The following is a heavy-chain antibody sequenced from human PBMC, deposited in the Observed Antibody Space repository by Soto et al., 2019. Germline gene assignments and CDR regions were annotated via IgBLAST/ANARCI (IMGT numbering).Heavy chain of an antibody. CDR1: GYTFTSYG. CDR2: ISAYNGNT. CDR3: ARVPYCGGDCYSHYYYYYGMDV. D-gene: IGHD2-21*02. Sequence: ASVKVSCKASGYTFTSYGISWVRQAPGQGLEWMGWISAYNGNTNYAQKLQGRVTMTTDTSTSTAYMELRSLRSDDTAVYYCARVPYCGGDCYSHYYYYYGMDVWGQGTTVNV. V-gene: IGHV1-18*04. J-gene: IGHJ6*02.